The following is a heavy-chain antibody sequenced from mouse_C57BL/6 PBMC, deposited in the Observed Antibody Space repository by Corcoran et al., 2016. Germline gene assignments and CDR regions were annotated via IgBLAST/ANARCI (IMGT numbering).Heavy chain of an antibody. Sequence: EVQLQQSGPELVKPGASVKISCKASGYTFTDYYMNWVKQSHGKSLEWIGDINPNNGGTSYNQKFKGKATLTVDKSSSTAYMELRSLTSEDSAVYYCARGGLLRRTFAYWGQGTLVTVSA. V-gene: IGHV1-26*01. CDR3: ARGGLLRRTFAY. D-gene: IGHD2-3*01. CDR2: INPNNGGT. J-gene: IGHJ3*01. CDR1: GYTFTDYY.